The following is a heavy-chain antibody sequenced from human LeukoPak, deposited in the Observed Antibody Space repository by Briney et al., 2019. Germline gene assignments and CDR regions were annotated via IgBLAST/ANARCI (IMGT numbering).Heavy chain of an antibody. J-gene: IGHJ4*01. Sequence: SQTLSLTCTVSGGSISSGSYYWNWIRQPAGRGLEWIGRIYTSGSTDYNPSLKSRVTISVDTSKNQFSLKLSSVTAADTAVYYWARGGGSNYGSLYFGHLGQGNLGT. D-gene: IGHD5-18*01. CDR3: ARGGGSNYGSLYFGH. V-gene: IGHV4-61*02. CDR1: GGSISSGSYY. CDR2: IYTSGST.